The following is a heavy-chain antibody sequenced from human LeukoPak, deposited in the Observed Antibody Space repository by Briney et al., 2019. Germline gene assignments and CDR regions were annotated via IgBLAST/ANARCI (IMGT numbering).Heavy chain of an antibody. CDR1: GYTFTSYD. D-gene: IGHD3-10*01. CDR2: MNPNSGNT. Sequence: ASVKVSCKASGYTFTSYDINWVRQATGQGLEWMGRMNPNSGNTGYAQKFQGRVTMTRNTSISTAYMELSSLRSEDTAVYYCARGQAFHAYYYGSGISMDVWGKGTTVTVSS. V-gene: IGHV1-8*01. CDR3: ARGQAFHAYYYGSGISMDV. J-gene: IGHJ6*03.